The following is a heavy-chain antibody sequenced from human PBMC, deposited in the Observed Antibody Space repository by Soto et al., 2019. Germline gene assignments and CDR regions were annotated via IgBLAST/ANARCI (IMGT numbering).Heavy chain of an antibody. J-gene: IGHJ4*02. CDR1: GFKFSDAG. Sequence: VSLRLSSVASGFKFSDAGVHWVRQAPGKGLVWVARVNEYGTQSNYADSVKGRFTVSRDNARNTVYLQMTGLKAEDTAVYYCARVAVVARGIDSWGLGALVTVSS. D-gene: IGHD2-21*01. CDR3: ARVAVVARGIDS. V-gene: IGHV3-74*01. CDR2: VNEYGTQS.